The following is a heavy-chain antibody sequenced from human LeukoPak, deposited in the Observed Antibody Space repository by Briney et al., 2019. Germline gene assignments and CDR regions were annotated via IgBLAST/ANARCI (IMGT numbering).Heavy chain of an antibody. V-gene: IGHV3-48*03. J-gene: IGHJ4*02. CDR2: IGSSDSTT. D-gene: IGHD2-21*02. CDR3: AKAYCGGDCSSFDY. Sequence: WGSLRLSCVGSGFTFGIYEMNWVRQAPGKGLEWLSYIGSSDSTTHYADSVKGRFTISRDNAKNSLYLQMNSLRAEDTALYYCAKAYCGGDCSSFDYWGQGTLVTVSS. CDR1: GFTFGIYE.